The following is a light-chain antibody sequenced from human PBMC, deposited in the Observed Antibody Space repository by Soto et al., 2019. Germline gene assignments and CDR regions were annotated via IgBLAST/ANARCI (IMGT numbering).Light chain of an antibody. V-gene: IGKV3-20*01. CDR3: QQYRDSRLT. J-gene: IGKJ4*01. Sequence: EIVLTQSPGTLSLSPGDEATLSCKASQAVTSKFLAWYQQKAGQPPRLLILGASTRATGIADRFSGTGSRTDFTRTISRLDPEHFAVYYCQQYRDSRLTFGGRTKVDIK. CDR2: GAS. CDR1: QAVTSKF.